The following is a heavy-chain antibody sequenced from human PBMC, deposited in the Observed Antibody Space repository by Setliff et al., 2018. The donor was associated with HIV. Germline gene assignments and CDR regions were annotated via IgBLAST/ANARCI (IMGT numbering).Heavy chain of an antibody. Sequence: SVKVSCKASGGSFSDYSISWVRQAPGQAFEWMGGIIPMVSLPNFAQSFLGRLTITANRSTTTAYMELSRLTSEDTAVYYCARGQLKPTGYFFDYWGLGTLVTVSS. D-gene: IGHD1-1*01. CDR1: GGSFSDYS. J-gene: IGHJ4*02. V-gene: IGHV1-69*10. CDR2: IIPMVSLP. CDR3: ARGQLKPTGYFFDY.